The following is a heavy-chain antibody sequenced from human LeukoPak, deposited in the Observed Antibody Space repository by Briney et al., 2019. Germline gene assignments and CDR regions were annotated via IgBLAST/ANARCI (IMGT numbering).Heavy chain of an antibody. CDR2: ISYDGSNK. D-gene: IGHD1-26*01. CDR3: ANSPGKATVGATYFDY. J-gene: IGHJ4*02. Sequence: GRSLRLSCAASGFTFSSYGMHWVRQAPGKGLEWVAVISYDGSNKYYADSVKGRFTIFRDNSKNTLYLQMNSLRAEDTAVYYRANSPGKATVGATYFDYWGQGTLVTVSS. CDR1: GFTFSSYG. V-gene: IGHV3-30*18.